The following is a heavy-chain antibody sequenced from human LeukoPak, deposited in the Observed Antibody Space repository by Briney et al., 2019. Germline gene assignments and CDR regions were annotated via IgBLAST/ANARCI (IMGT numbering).Heavy chain of an antibody. J-gene: IGHJ6*02. D-gene: IGHD3-9*01. CDR3: ARDHFAGGIRYFDWFLPKNYGMDV. CDR2: ISAYNGNT. CDR1: GYTFTSYG. Sequence: ASVKVSCKASGYTFTSYGISWVRQAPGQGLEWMGWISAYNGNTNYAQKLQGRVTMTTDTSTSTAYMELRSLRSDDTAVYYCARDHFAGGIRYFDWFLPKNYGMDVWGQGTTVTVSS. V-gene: IGHV1-18*01.